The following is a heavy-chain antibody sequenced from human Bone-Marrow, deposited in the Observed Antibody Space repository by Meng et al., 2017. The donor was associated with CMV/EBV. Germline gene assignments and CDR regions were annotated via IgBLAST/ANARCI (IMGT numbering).Heavy chain of an antibody. J-gene: IGHJ6*02. CDR2: VYNTGST. Sequence: SETLSLTCTVSGGSTSSSSYYWGWIRQPPGKGLEWIGSVYNTGSTYYNPSLKSRVTISVDASKKQFSLKLSSVTAADTAVYYCARRRAEWFFDGMDVWGQGTTVTVSS. D-gene: IGHD3-3*01. CDR1: GGSTSSSSYY. V-gene: IGHV4-39*01. CDR3: ARRRAEWFFDGMDV.